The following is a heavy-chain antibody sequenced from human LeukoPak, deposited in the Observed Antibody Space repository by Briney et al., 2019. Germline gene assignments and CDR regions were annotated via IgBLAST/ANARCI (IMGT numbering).Heavy chain of an antibody. CDR1: GFTFSSYA. CDR2: ISGSGGST. Sequence: GGSLRLSCAASGFTFSSYAMSWVRQAPGKGLQWVSAISGSGGSTYYADSVKGRFTISRDNSKNTLYLQMNSLRAEDTAVYYCAKGDCSSTSCYRGFPFLEWLSPAYFDDWRQVTLVTVSS. V-gene: IGHV3-23*01. J-gene: IGHJ4*02. CDR3: AKGDCSSTSCYRGFPFLEWLSPAYFDD. D-gene: IGHD2-2*02.